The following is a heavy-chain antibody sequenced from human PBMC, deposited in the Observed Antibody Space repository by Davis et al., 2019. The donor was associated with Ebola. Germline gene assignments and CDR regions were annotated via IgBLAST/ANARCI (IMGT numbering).Heavy chain of an antibody. J-gene: IGHJ4*02. Sequence: GESLKISCSGSGFIFGDYAMTWVRQAPGKGLEWVGNINRDGSDSYYGDSVKGRFTISRDDSKNTAYLQMNSLKTEDTAVYYCTRHHITMVQGVTYYFDYWGQGTLVTVSS. CDR2: INRDGSDS. CDR1: GFIFGDYA. V-gene: IGHV3-7*03. CDR3: TRHHITMVQGVTYYFDY. D-gene: IGHD3-10*01.